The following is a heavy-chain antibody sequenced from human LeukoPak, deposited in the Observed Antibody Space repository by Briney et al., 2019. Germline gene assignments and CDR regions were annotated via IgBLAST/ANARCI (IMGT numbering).Heavy chain of an antibody. Sequence: GGSLRLSCAASGFTFSSYAMSWVRQAPGKGLEWVSAISGSGGSTYYADSVKGRFTISRDNSKNTLYLQMNSLRAEDTAVYYCAKDPAVYSPIRNWFDPWGQGTLVTVSS. CDR2: ISGSGGST. V-gene: IGHV3-23*01. CDR1: GFTFSSYA. D-gene: IGHD1-26*01. CDR3: AKDPAVYSPIRNWFDP. J-gene: IGHJ5*02.